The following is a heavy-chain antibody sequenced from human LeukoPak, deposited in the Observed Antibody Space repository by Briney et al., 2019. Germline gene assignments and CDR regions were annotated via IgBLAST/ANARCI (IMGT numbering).Heavy chain of an antibody. CDR2: ISHSGST. Sequence: SETLSLTCAVYGGSFSGYYWSWIRQPPGKGLEWIGEISHSGSTNYNPSPKSRVTISVDTSKNQFSLKLSSVTAADTAVYYCASQVGADYNVYFQHWGQGTLVTVSS. CDR1: GGSFSGYY. CDR3: ASQVGADYNVYFQH. V-gene: IGHV4-34*01. D-gene: IGHD1-26*01. J-gene: IGHJ1*01.